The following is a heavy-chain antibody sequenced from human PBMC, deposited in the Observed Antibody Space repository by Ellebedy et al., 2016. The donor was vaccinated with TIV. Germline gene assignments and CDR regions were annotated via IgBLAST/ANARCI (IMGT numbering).Heavy chain of an antibody. CDR3: ARDLRITMVRGAMGY. CDR2: ISAYNGNT. Sequence: ASVKVSXXASGYTFTSYGISWVRQAPGQGLEWMGWISAYNGNTNYAQKLQGRVTMTTDTSTSTAYMELRSLRSDDTAVYYCARDLRITMVRGAMGYWGQGTLVTVSS. CDR1: GYTFTSYG. V-gene: IGHV1-18*01. D-gene: IGHD3-10*01. J-gene: IGHJ4*02.